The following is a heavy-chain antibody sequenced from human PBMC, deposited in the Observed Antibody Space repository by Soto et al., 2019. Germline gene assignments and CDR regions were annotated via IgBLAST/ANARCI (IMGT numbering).Heavy chain of an antibody. CDR3: ARVNYDNGHAFDV. Sequence: QVQLVPSGAEVKKPGASVKVSCKASGYTFTSYGISWVRQAPGQGLEWMGWISAYNGNTIYAQKVQGRVSMTTDTSTSTAYMELRSLRSDDTAVYHCARVNYDNGHAFDVWGQGTMVTVSS. CDR1: GYTFTSYG. CDR2: ISAYNGNT. V-gene: IGHV1-18*01. D-gene: IGHD3-22*01. J-gene: IGHJ3*01.